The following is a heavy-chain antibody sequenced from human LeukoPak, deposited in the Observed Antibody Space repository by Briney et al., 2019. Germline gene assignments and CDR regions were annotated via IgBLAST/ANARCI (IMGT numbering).Heavy chain of an antibody. V-gene: IGHV1-46*01. J-gene: IGHJ4*02. CDR1: GYTFTSYY. Sequence: ASVKVSCKASGYTFTSYYMHWVRQAPGQGLEWMGIINPSGGSTSYAQKFQGRVTMTRDMSTSTVYMELSSLRSEDTAVYYCARDSSEWLTPGGFDYWGQGTLVTVSS. CDR3: ARDSSEWLTPGGFDY. CDR2: INPSGGST. D-gene: IGHD6-19*01.